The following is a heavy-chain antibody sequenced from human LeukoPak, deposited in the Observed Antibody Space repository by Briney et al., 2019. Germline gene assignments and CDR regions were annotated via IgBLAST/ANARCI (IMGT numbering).Heavy chain of an antibody. V-gene: IGHV3-7*01. CDR2: IKQDGSNK. J-gene: IGHJ6*04. CDR1: GFTFRTYW. Sequence: PGGSLRLSCAASGFTFRTYWMSWVRQAPGKGLEWVANIKQDGSNKYYADSVKGRFTISRDNSKNTLYLQMNSLRAEDTAVYYCAKSSYSSSWYVFYYGMDVWGKGTTVTVSS. D-gene: IGHD6-13*01. CDR3: AKSSYSSSWYVFYYGMDV.